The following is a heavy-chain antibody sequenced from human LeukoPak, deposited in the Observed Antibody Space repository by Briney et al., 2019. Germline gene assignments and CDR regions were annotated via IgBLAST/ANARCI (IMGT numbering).Heavy chain of an antibody. V-gene: IGHV1-69*13. CDR1: GVTFSSYA. D-gene: IGHD3-3*01. CDR2: IIPIFGTA. J-gene: IGHJ4*02. CDR3: ARDRLGVVNEFDY. Sequence: SVKVSCQASGVTFSSYAISWVRQAPGQGLEWMGGIIPIFGTANYAQKFQGRVTITADESTSTAYMELSSLRSEDPAVYYCARDRLGVVNEFDYWGQGTLVTVSS.